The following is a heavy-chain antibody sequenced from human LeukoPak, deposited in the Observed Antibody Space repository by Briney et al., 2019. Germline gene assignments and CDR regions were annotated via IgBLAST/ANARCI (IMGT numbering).Heavy chain of an antibody. V-gene: IGHV4-39*01. D-gene: IGHD3-16*02. CDR2: IYYSGST. Sequence: PSETLSLTCTVSGGSISDSRYYWGWIRQPPGKGLEWIGSIYYSGSTYYNPSLKSRVTISVDTSKNQFSLKLSSVTAADTAVYYCARGLHGRITFGGVIVSPRDSSGYHWDYWGQGTLVTVSS. CDR3: ARGLHGRITFGGVIVSPRDSSGYHWDY. J-gene: IGHJ4*02. CDR1: GGSISDSRYY.